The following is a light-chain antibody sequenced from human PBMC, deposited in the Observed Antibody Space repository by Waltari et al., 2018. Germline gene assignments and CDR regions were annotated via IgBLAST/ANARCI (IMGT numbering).Light chain of an antibody. J-gene: IGKJ4*01. Sequence: EIVLTQSPATLSLSPGERVILSCRASQTVSSYVAWYQQKPGQAPRLLIYDASIRVPGTPARFSGSGSGTDITLTISSLEPEYFAFYYCQHRSNWPPGLTFGGGTKVEVK. CDR2: DAS. V-gene: IGKV3-11*01. CDR3: QHRSNWPPGLT. CDR1: QTVSSY.